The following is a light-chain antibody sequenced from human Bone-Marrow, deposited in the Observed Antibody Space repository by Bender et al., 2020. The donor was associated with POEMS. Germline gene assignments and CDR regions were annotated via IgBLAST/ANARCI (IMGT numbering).Light chain of an antibody. Sequence: QSALTQPASVSGSPGQSITISCTGTSSDVGAHDYVSWYLQHPGKAPKLVIYGVSNRPSGVSNRFSGSKSGTSASLAISGLQSEDEADYYCAAWEDSLNGWVFGGGTKLTVL. J-gene: IGLJ3*02. V-gene: IGLV2-14*03. CDR2: GVS. CDR1: SSDVGAHDY. CDR3: AAWEDSLNGWV.